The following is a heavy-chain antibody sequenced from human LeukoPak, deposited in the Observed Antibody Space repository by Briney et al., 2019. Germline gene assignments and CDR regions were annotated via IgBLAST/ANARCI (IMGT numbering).Heavy chain of an antibody. Sequence: PGRSLRLSCAASGFTFSSCAMYWVRQAPGKGLEWVALISDDGSKKYYIDSVGRFTISRDNSKSTVYLQMDSLRVEDTAMYYCAREKCSGGTCYSTVDYWGQGTLVTVSS. D-gene: IGHD2-15*01. J-gene: IGHJ4*02. CDR1: GFTFSSCA. V-gene: IGHV3-30-3*01. CDR2: ISDDGSKK. CDR3: AREKCSGGTCYSTVDY.